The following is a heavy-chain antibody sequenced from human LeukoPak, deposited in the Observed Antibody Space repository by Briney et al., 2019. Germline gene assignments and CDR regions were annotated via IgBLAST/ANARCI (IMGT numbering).Heavy chain of an antibody. D-gene: IGHD3-16*01. CDR3: ARDRRGIHDY. CDR2: IYYSGST. V-gene: IGHV4-31*11. CDR1: GGSFSGYY. Sequence: SETLSLTCAVYGGSFSGYYWSWIRQHPGKGLEWIGYIYYSGSTYYNPSLKSRVTISVDTSKNQFSLKLSSVTAADTAVYYCARDRRGIHDYWGQGTLVTVSS. J-gene: IGHJ4*02.